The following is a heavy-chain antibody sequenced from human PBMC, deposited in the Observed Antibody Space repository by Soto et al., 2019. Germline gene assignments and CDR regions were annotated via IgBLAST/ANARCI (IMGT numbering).Heavy chain of an antibody. J-gene: IGHJ5*02. CDR3: VKSYEASSGLNRFDP. V-gene: IGHV4-31*03. CDR1: GVSIKSDNFY. D-gene: IGHD3-22*01. CDR2: MYHTGNT. Sequence: PLQTLSVTCTVSGVSIKSDNFYGRWIRQHRGKGLEWIGYMYHTGNTYYHPSIRSRLTMSLDTSKNQFSLKLTAVTAADTAVYYCVKSYEASSGLNRFDPSGQGSLVRVS.